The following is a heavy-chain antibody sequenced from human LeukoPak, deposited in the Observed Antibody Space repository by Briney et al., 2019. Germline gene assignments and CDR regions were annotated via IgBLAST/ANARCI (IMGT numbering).Heavy chain of an antibody. V-gene: IGHV1-18*01. CDR3: ARYCSSTSCYMYDY. J-gene: IGHJ4*02. CDR1: GYTFTSYG. Sequence: GASVKVSCKASGYTFTSYGISWVRQAPRQGLEWMGWISAYNGNTNYAQKLQGRVTMTTDTSTSTAYMELRSLRSDDTAVYYCARYCSSTSCYMYDYWGQGTLVTVSS. CDR2: ISAYNGNT. D-gene: IGHD2-2*02.